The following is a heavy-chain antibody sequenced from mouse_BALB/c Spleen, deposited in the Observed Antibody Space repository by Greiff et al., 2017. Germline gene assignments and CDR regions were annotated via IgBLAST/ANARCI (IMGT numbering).Heavy chain of an antibody. Sequence: QVQLQQSGAELVRPGSSVKISCKASGYAFSSYWMNWVKQRPGQGLEWIGQIYPGDGDTNYNGKFKGKATLTVDKSSSTAYMQLSSLTSEDSAVYFCARRGQDYFDYWGQGTTLTVSS. CDR3: ARRGQDYFDY. CDR1: GYAFSSYW. J-gene: IGHJ2*01. D-gene: IGHD3-3*01. CDR2: IYPGDGDT. V-gene: IGHV1-80*01.